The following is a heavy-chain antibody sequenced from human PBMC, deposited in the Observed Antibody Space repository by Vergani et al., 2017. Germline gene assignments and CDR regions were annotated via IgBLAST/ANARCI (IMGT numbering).Heavy chain of an antibody. J-gene: IGHJ4*02. CDR3: ARSRYDSSGFSTIFRY. CDR2: IKYDGSKK. D-gene: IGHD3-22*01. V-gene: IGHV3-7*01. Sequence: EVHLEESGGGLVQPGGSLRLSCEASGFTFSNLWMTWVRQAPGKGLEWVANIKYDGSKKNYVDSVKGRFTVSRDNSRNTLFLQMNSLRVEDTAVYYCARSRYDSSGFSTIFRYWGQGTRVTVS. CDR1: GFTFSNLW.